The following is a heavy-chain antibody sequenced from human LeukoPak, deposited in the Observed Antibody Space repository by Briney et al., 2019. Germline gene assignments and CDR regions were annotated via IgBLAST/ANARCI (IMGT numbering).Heavy chain of an antibody. CDR2: IYPGDSDT. CDR3: ARQPSRSIAARPVDY. V-gene: IGHV5-51*01. CDR1: GYSFTSYW. Sequence: GESLKISCKGSGYSFTSYWIGCVRQMPGKGLEWMGIIYPGDSDTRYSPSFQGQVTISADKSISTAYLQWSSLKASDTAMYYCARQPSRSIAARPVDYWGQGTLVTVSS. J-gene: IGHJ4*02. D-gene: IGHD6-6*01.